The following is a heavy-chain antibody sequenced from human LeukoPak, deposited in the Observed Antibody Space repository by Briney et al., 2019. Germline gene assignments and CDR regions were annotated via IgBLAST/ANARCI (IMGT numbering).Heavy chain of an antibody. V-gene: IGHV3-33*01. J-gene: IGHJ6*02. CDR1: GFTFSSYG. CDR2: IWYDGSNK. Sequence: PGGSLRLSCAASGFTFSSYGMHWVRQAPGKGLEWVAVIWYDGSNKYYADSVKGRFTISRDNSKNTLYLQMNSLRAEDTAVYYCARDPRRAGMAPHYYYYYGMDVWGQGTTVTVSS. CDR3: ARDPRRAGMAPHYYYYYGMDV. D-gene: IGHD5-24*01.